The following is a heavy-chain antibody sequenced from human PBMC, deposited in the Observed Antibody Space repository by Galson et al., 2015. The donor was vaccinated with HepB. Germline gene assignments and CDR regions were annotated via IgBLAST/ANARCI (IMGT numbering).Heavy chain of an antibody. CDR2: IIPIFGTA. J-gene: IGHJ4*02. CDR3: ARWNEFAGTGYCSSTSCPPSNYFDY. V-gene: IGHV1-69*06. CDR1: GGTFSSYA. Sequence: SVKVSCKASGGTFSSYAISWVRQAPGQGPEWMGGIIPIFGTANYAQKFQGRVTITADKSTSTAYMELSSLRSEDTAVYYCARWNEFAGTGYCSSTSCPPSNYFDYWGQGTLVTVSS. D-gene: IGHD2-2*01.